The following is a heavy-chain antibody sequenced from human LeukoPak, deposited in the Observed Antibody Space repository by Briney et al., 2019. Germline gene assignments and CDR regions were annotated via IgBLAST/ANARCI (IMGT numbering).Heavy chain of an antibody. V-gene: IGHV1-2*02. CDR2: IHTNSGGT. D-gene: IGHD4-17*01. Sequence: ASVKVSFKACGYTHNDYYIHGVRQARGQGREGMGWIHTNSGGTNYAQNFRGRVIQPRDTSIRTANMEVSWLRSDDTAVYYCARGGTTTGTTYPIDQGGRGTLVRVFS. J-gene: IGHJ4*02. CDR1: GYTHNDYY. CDR3: ARGGTTTGTTYPIDQ.